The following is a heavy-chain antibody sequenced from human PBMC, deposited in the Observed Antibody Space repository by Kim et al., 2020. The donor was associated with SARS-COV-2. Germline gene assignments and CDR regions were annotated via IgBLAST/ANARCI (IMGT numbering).Heavy chain of an antibody. Sequence: GGSLRLSCAASGFTFSSYAMHWVRQAPGKGLEWVAVISYDGSNKYYVDSVKGRFTISRDNSKNTLYLQMNSLRAEDTAVYYCARDLSIAAAVVNDAFDIWGQGTMVTVSS. CDR3: ARDLSIAAAVVNDAFDI. V-gene: IGHV3-30*04. D-gene: IGHD6-13*01. CDR1: GFTFSSYA. J-gene: IGHJ3*02. CDR2: ISYDGSNK.